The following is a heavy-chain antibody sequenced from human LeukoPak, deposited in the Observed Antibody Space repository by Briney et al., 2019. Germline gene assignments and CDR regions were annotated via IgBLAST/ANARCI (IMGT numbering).Heavy chain of an antibody. CDR2: INTDGSTT. CDR3: AREKKSSTSMDY. CDR1: GFTFSTHW. J-gene: IGHJ4*02. D-gene: IGHD2-2*01. Sequence: GGSLRLSCAASGFTFSTHWMHWVRQAPGKGLVWVSRINTDGSTTTYADSVKGRFTISRDNAKNTLYLQMNSLRAEDTAVYYCAREKKSSTSMDYWGQGTLVTVST. V-gene: IGHV3-74*01.